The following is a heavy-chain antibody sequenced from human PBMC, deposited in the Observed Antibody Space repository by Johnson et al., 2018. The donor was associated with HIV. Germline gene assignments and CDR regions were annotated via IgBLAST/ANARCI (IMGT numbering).Heavy chain of an antibody. CDR3: ASDLTRITMIVVVPQAFDS. V-gene: IGHV3-30-3*01. CDR2: ISYDGSNK. J-gene: IGHJ3*02. Sequence: QVQLVESGGGVVQPGRSLRLSCAASGFTFSSYAMHWVRQAPGKGLEWVAVISYDGSNKYYADSVKGRFTISRDNSKNTLYLQMNSLRAEDTAVYYCASDLTRITMIVVVPQAFDSWGQGTMVTVSS. D-gene: IGHD3-22*01. CDR1: GFTFSSYA.